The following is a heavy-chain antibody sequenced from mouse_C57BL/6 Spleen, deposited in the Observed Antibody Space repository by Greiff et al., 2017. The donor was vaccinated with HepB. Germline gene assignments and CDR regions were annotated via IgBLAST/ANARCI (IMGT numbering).Heavy chain of an antibody. D-gene: IGHD2-12*01. J-gene: IGHJ2*01. CDR3: TIYDYFDY. Sequence: DVQLQESGAELVRPGASVKLSCTASGFNIKDDYMHWVKQRPEQGLEWIGWIDPENGDTEYASKFQGKATITADTSSNTAYLQLSSLTSEDTAVYYCTIYDYFDYWGQGTTLTVSS. V-gene: IGHV14-4*01. CDR1: GFNIKDDY. CDR2: IDPENGDT.